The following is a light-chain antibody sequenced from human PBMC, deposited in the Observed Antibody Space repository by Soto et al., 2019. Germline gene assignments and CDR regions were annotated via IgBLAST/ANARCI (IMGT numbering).Light chain of an antibody. J-gene: IGLJ1*01. CDR1: SGHSSYA. Sequence: QSLLTQSPSASASLGASVKLTCTLSSGHSSYAIAWHQQQPEKGPRYLMKLNSDGSHSKGDGIPDRFSGSSSGAERYLIISSLQSEDEADYYCQTWGTGIHVFGTGTKLTVL. V-gene: IGLV4-69*01. CDR3: QTWGTGIHV. CDR2: LNSDGSH.